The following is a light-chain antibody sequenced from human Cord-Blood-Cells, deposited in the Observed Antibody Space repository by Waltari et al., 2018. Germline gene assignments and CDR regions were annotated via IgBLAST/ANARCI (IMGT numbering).Light chain of an antibody. CDR1: KLADNY. V-gene: IGLV3-1*01. Sequence: SYELTQPPSVSVSPGPTASITCLGDKLADNYACWYQQKPGQSPVLVIYQDSKRPSGIPERFSGSNSGNTATLTISGTQAMDEADYYCQAWDSSTVVFGGGTKLTVL. CDR2: QDS. J-gene: IGLJ2*01. CDR3: QAWDSSTVV.